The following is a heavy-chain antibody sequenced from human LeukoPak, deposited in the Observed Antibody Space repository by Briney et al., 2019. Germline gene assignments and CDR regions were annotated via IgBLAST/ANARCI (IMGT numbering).Heavy chain of an antibody. V-gene: IGHV4-39*07. CDR3: ARGGGPSGYYFDY. CDR1: GDSISSGDYY. J-gene: IGHJ4*02. D-gene: IGHD3-16*01. Sequence: SETLSLTCTVSGDSISSGDYYWSWIRQPPGKGLEWIGEINHSGSTNYNPSLKSRVTISVDTSKNQFSLKLSSVTAADTAVYYCARGGGPSGYYFDYWGQGTLVTVSS. CDR2: INHSGST.